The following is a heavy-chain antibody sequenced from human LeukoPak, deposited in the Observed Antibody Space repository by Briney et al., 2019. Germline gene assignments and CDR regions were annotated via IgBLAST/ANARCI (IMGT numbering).Heavy chain of an antibody. Sequence: SETLSLTCTVSGGSISSYYWSWVRQPAGKGLEWIGRIYTSGSTNYNPSLKSRVTMSVDTSKNQFSLKLSSVTAAETAVYYCARGRIVGATNNWFDPWGQGTLVTVSS. CDR1: GGSISSYY. V-gene: IGHV4-4*07. CDR3: ARGRIVGATNNWFDP. D-gene: IGHD1-26*01. J-gene: IGHJ5*02. CDR2: IYTSGST.